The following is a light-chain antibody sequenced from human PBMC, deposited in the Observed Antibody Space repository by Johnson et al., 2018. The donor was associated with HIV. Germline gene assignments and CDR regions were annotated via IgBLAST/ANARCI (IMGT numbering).Light chain of an antibody. CDR1: SSNIGNNY. CDR3: GTWDSSLSAYV. CDR2: ENN. V-gene: IGLV1-51*02. J-gene: IGLJ1*01. Sequence: QSVLTQPPSVSAAPGQKVTIPCSGSSSNIGNNYVSWYQQVPGTAPKLLIYENNKRPSGIPDRFSGSKSGTSATLGITGLQTGDEADYYCGTWDSSLSAYVFGTGTKVTVL.